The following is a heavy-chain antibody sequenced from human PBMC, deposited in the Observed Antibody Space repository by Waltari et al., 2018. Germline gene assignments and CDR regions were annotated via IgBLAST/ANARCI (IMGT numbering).Heavy chain of an antibody. CDR1: GFTFSSYW. D-gene: IGHD6-19*01. CDR3: ARDQRSRIAVADFDY. Sequence: EVQLVESGGGLVQPGGSLRLSCAASGFTFSSYWMSWVRQAPGKGLEWVANIKQDGSGKYYVDSVKGRFTISRDNAKNSLYLQMNSLRAEDTAVYYCARDQRSRIAVADFDYWGQGTLVTVSS. CDR2: IKQDGSGK. J-gene: IGHJ4*02. V-gene: IGHV3-7*01.